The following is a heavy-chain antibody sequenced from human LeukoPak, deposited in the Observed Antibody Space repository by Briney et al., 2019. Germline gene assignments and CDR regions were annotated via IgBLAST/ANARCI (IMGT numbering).Heavy chain of an antibody. CDR3: AKQLGYCSDGSCYFPY. J-gene: IGHJ4*02. CDR2: ISYDGSNK. D-gene: IGHD2-15*01. V-gene: IGHV3-30*04. Sequence: GGSLRLPCAASGFTFSSYAMHWVRQAPGKGLEWVAVISYDGSNKYYADSVKGRFTISRDNSKSTLCLQMNSLRAEDTAVYYCAKQLGYCSDGSCYFPYWGQGTLVTVSS. CDR1: GFTFSSYA.